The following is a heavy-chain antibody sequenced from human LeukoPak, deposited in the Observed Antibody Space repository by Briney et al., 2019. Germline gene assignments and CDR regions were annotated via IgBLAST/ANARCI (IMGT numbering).Heavy chain of an antibody. D-gene: IGHD5-12*01. J-gene: IGHJ4*02. CDR1: GFSFSTSGVG. CDR2: IYWDDDK. CDR3: AHRPYGVSGYDLWASFDY. V-gene: IGHV2-5*02. Sequence: SGPTLVNPTQTLTLTCTFSGFSFSTSGVGVGWIRQPPGKALEWLALIYWDDDKRYSPSLKSRLTITKDISKNQVVLTMTNMDPVDTATYYCAHRPYGVSGYDLWASFDYWGQGTLVTVSS.